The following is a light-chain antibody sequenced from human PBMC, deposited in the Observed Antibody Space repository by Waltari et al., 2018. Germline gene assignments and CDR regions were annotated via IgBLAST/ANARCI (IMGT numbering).Light chain of an antibody. CDR1: SSNIGRTG. J-gene: IGLJ2*01. CDR3: AAWDDSLSGRV. V-gene: IGLV1-44*01. Sequence: QSVVTQPPSVSGTPGQGVTVSCSGSSSNIGRTGVSWYQQVPGTAPKLLIHTNDQWPSGVPDRFSGSKSGTSASLAISGLQSEDEAHYYCAAWDDSLSGRVFGGGTKVTVL. CDR2: TND.